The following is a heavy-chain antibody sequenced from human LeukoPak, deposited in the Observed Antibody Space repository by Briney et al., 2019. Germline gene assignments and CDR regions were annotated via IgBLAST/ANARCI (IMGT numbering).Heavy chain of an antibody. Sequence: SETLSLTCTVSGGSISSGSYYWSWIRQPAGKGLEWIGRIYTSGSTNYNPSLKSRVTISVDTSKNQFSLKLSSVTAADTAVYYCARRTPGIAAAGTKRAFDIWGQGTMVTVSS. D-gene: IGHD6-13*01. CDR1: GGSISSGSYY. J-gene: IGHJ3*02. V-gene: IGHV4-61*02. CDR3: ARRTPGIAAAGTKRAFDI. CDR2: IYTSGST.